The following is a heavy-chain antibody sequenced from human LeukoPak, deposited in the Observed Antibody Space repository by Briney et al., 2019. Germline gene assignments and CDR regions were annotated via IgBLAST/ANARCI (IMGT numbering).Heavy chain of an antibody. CDR3: ARDVSGYSSSDYYYYMDV. CDR1: GYSISSGYY. J-gene: IGHJ6*03. Sequence: SETLSLTCTVSGYSISSGYYWGWIRQPPGKGLEWIGSIYHSGSTYYNPSLKSRVTISVDTSKNQFSLKLSSVTAADTAVYYCARDVSGYSSSDYYYYMDVWGKGTTVTVSS. V-gene: IGHV4-38-2*02. CDR2: IYHSGST. D-gene: IGHD6-6*01.